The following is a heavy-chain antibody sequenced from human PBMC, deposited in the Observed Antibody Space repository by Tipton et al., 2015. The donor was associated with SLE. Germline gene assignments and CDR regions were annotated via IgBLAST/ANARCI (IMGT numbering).Heavy chain of an antibody. Sequence: TLSLTCAVYGGSFSGYYWSWIRQPPGKGLEWIGEFIHTGSTNYNPSLKSRVTISIDSSKNQFSLKLSSVTAADTAEYYCARFRGTTVTRYFDLWGRGTLVTVSS. CDR1: GGSFSGYY. CDR2: FIHTGST. J-gene: IGHJ2*01. D-gene: IGHD4-11*01. CDR3: ARFRGTTVTRYFDL. V-gene: IGHV4-34*12.